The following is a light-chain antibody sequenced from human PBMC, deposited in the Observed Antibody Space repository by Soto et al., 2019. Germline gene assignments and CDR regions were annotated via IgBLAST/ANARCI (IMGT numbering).Light chain of an antibody. V-gene: IGKV1-5*03. CDR3: HQYHSYPYT. CDR1: QSISSW. J-gene: IGKJ2*01. CDR2: KAS. Sequence: DIQMTQSPSTLSASVGDRVTITCRASQSISSWLAWYQQKPGKAPKLLIYKASSLESGVPSRFSGSGSGTAFTLNISSLQPDDFSTYYCHQYHSYPYTLGQGTKLEI.